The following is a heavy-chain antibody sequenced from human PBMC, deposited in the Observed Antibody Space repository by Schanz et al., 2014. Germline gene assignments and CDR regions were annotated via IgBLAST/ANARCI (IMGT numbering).Heavy chain of an antibody. CDR2: ITSGSAK. CDR3: AREKRRTEVVLDH. V-gene: IGHV3-11*01. Sequence: QVQLVESGGGLVKPGGSLRLSCTASGFTFRDCQMTWIRQAPGKGLEWVSYITSGSAKFYADSVKGRFTISRDNAKNSLYLQMNSLRAEDTAVYYCAREKRRTEVVLDHWGQGTLVTVS. CDR1: GFTFRDCQ. J-gene: IGHJ4*02.